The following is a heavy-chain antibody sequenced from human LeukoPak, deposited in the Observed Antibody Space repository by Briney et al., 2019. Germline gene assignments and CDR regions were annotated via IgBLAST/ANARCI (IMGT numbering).Heavy chain of an antibody. D-gene: IGHD6-13*01. Sequence: GGSLRLSCAPSGFTFSSYGMHWARQAPGKGLEWVAVIWYDGSNKYYADSVKGRFTISRDNSKNTLYLQMNSLRAEDTAVYYFASWQQLDDYWGQGTLVTVSS. V-gene: IGHV3-33*01. CDR1: GFTFSSYG. CDR2: IWYDGSNK. CDR3: ASWQQLDDY. J-gene: IGHJ4*02.